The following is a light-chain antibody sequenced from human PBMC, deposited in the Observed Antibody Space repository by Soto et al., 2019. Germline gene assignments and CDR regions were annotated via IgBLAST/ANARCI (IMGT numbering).Light chain of an antibody. V-gene: IGKV1-5*03. J-gene: IGKJ4*01. CDR3: QQYDTSPLT. Sequence: DIQMTQSPSTLSASVGDRVTITCRASQSVNSWLAWYQQKPGKAPKLLLHKASSLESGVPSRFSGSGSGTEFTLTISSLQPDDFGTYYCQQYDTSPLTFXGGTKVDIK. CDR2: KAS. CDR1: QSVNSW.